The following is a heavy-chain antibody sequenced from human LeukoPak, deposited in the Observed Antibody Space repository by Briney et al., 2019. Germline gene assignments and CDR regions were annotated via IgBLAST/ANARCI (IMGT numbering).Heavy chain of an antibody. D-gene: IGHD6-19*01. V-gene: IGHV4-59*08. J-gene: IGHJ4*02. Sequence: SETLSLTCTVSGGSISTYYWSWIRQPPGKGLEWIGYIYHSESTNYNPSLKSRVTISLDTSNGQFSLKLSSVTAADTAVYYCARHEQWLGYFDYWGQGTLVTVSS. CDR1: GGSISTYY. CDR2: IYHSEST. CDR3: ARHEQWLGYFDY.